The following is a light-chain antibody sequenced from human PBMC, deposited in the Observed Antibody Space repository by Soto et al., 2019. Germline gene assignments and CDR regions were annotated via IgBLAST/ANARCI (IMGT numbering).Light chain of an antibody. CDR3: QVSDSSNDHPYV. V-gene: IGLV3-21*02. CDR1: NIGSKS. Sequence: SYELTQPPSMSVAPGQTATITCGGNNIGSKSVHWYQQRPGQAPVLVVYDDSDRPSGIPERFSGSNSGNTATLTISRVEAGDEAEYYCQVSDSSNDHPYVSGTGTKVTVL. CDR2: DDS. J-gene: IGLJ1*01.